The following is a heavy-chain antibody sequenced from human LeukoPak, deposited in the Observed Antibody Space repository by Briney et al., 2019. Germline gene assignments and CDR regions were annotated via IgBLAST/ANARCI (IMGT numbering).Heavy chain of an antibody. J-gene: IGHJ4*02. D-gene: IGHD3-22*01. CDR3: ARVSDYYDSSGYYMIFDH. Sequence: SVKVSCKASGGTFSSYAISWVRQAPGQGLEWMGGIIPIFGTANYAQKFQGRVTITADESTSTAYMELSSLRSEDTAVYYCARVSDYYDSSGYYMIFDHWGQGTLVTVSS. CDR1: GGTFSSYA. CDR2: IIPIFGTA. V-gene: IGHV1-69*13.